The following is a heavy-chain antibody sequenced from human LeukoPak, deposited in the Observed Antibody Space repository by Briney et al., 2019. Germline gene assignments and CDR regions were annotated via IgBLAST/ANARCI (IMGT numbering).Heavy chain of an antibody. Sequence: ASVKVSCKVSGYTLTELSMHWVRQAPGKGLEWMGGFDPEDGETIYAQKFQGRVTMTEDTSTDTAYMELSSLRSEDTAVYYCATGYYDSRRAGAFDIWGQGTMVTVSS. J-gene: IGHJ3*02. CDR2: FDPEDGET. V-gene: IGHV1-24*01. D-gene: IGHD3-3*01. CDR1: GYTLTELS. CDR3: ATGYYDSRRAGAFDI.